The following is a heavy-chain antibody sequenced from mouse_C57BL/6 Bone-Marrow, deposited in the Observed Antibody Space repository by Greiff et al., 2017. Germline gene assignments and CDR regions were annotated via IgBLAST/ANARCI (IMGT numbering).Heavy chain of an antibody. CDR1: GYTFTSYW. D-gene: IGHD2-1*01. CDR3: PTSAYGNWGFAY. Sequence: QVHVKQSGAELAKPGASVKLSCKASGYTFTSYWMHWVKQRPGQGLEWIGYINPSSGYTKYNQKFKDKATLTADKSSSTAYMQLSSLTYEDSAVYYCPTSAYGNWGFAYWGQGTLVTVSA. CDR2: INPSSGYT. V-gene: IGHV1-7*01. J-gene: IGHJ3*01.